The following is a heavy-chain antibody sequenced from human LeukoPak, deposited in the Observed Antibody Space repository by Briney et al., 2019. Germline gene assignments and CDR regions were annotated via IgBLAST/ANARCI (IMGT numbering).Heavy chain of an antibody. CDR2: IYYSGST. CDR3: ARDRGST. J-gene: IGHJ5*02. Sequence: SETLSLTCTVSGGSISSYYWSWIRQPPGKGREWIGYIYYSGSTNYNPSLKSRATISVDTSKNQFSLKLSSVTAADTAVYYSARDRGSTWGQGTLVTVSS. D-gene: IGHD2-2*01. CDR1: GGSISSYY. V-gene: IGHV4-59*01.